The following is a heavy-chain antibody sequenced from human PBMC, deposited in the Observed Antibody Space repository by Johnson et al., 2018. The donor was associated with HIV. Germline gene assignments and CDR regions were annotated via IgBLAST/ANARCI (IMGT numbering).Heavy chain of an antibody. J-gene: IGHJ3*01. CDR1: GFTFSDYW. D-gene: IGHD5-18*01. CDR3: AKERLLHDAFDF. Sequence: PGGSLRLSCAASGFTFSDYWMSWVRQAPGKGLEWVGRIKSKTDGGTTDYAAPVKGRFTISRDDSKNTLYLQMNSLRDEDTAVYHCAKERLLHDAFDFWGQGTMVTVSS. CDR2: IKSKTDGGTT. V-gene: IGHV3-15*01.